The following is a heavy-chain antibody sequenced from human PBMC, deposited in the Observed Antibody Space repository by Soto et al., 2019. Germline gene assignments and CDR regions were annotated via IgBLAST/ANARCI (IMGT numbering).Heavy chain of an antibody. CDR3: ARGPGGPDAPGDY. CDR1: GYTFTSYA. J-gene: IGHJ4*02. D-gene: IGHD2-15*01. CDR2: INAGNGNT. Sequence: QVQLVQSGAEVKKPGASVKVSCKASGYTFTSYAMHWVRQAPGQRLEWMGWINAGNGNTKYSQKFQGRVTITRDTSPSTAYMERSSMRSADTAVDSCARGPGGPDAPGDYWGQGTLVTVSS. V-gene: IGHV1-3*01.